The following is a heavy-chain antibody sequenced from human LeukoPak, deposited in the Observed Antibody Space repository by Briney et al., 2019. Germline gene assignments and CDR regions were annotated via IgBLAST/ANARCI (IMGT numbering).Heavy chain of an antibody. J-gene: IGHJ4*02. CDR1: GDTVSSNRAA. Sequence: SQTLSLTCAVSGDTVSSNRAAWNWIRQSPSRGLEWLGRTYYRSMWSNDYALPVRSRITINPDTSKNQFSLQLKFVTPEDTAVYYCARLVGDQVVYWGQGTLVSVSS. D-gene: IGHD2-2*01. V-gene: IGHV6-1*01. CDR3: ARLVGDQVVY. CDR2: TYYRSMWSN.